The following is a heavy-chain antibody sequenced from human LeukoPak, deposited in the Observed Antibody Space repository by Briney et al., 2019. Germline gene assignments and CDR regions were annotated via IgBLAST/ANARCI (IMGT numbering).Heavy chain of an antibody. V-gene: IGHV4-34*12. J-gene: IGHJ4*02. CDR3: ASGAWAARLNS. CDR2: IFDGKTI. D-gene: IGHD4-23*01. Sequence: SDTLSLTCAVYGESLNYYYWSWIRQSPGKGLEWIGDIFDGKTINYNPSLKSRVTISAATSSQQFSLNLKSVTAADTVVYFCASGAWAARLNSWAQGALVIVSS. CDR1: GESLNYYY.